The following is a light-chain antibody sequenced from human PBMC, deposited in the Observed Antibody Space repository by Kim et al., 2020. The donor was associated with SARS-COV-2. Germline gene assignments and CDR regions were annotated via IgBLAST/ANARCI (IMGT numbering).Light chain of an antibody. V-gene: IGLV2-14*04. J-gene: IGLJ2*01. CDR2: DVS. CDR1: SSGVGGYNY. Sequence: GQSMTISFTGTSSGVGGYNYVSWYQQHPGKAPNLMIYDVSKRPSGVSNRFSGSKSGNTASLTISGLQAEDEADYYCSSYTSISTEIFGGGTQLTVL. CDR3: SSYTSISTEI.